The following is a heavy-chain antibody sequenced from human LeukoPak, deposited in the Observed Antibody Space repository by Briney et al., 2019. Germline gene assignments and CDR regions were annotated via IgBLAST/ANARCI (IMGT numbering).Heavy chain of an antibody. D-gene: IGHD2-15*01. CDR1: GYTFTSYD. CDR2: MYPNSGNT. CDR3: ARTPHPQDIVVVVAATHDAFDI. V-gene: IGHV1-8*03. Sequence: ASVKVSCKASGYTFTSYDINWVRQATGQGLEWMGWMYPNSGNTGYAQKFQGRVTITRNTSISTAYMELSSLRSEDTAVYYCARTPHPQDIVVVVAATHDAFDIWGQGTMVTVSS. J-gene: IGHJ3*02.